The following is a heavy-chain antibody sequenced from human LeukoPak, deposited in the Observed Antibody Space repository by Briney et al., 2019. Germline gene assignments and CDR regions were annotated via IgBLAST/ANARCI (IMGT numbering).Heavy chain of an antibody. J-gene: IGHJ3*02. Sequence: PGGSLRLSCAASGFTFSSYGMHWVRQAPGKGLMWVSRINSDGIYANYADSVKGRFTTSRDNAKNTLYLQMNSLRAEDTAVYYCARSPSSPHAFDIWGQGTMVTVSS. CDR1: GFTFSSYG. CDR3: ARSPSSPHAFDI. CDR2: INSDGIYA. V-gene: IGHV3-74*01.